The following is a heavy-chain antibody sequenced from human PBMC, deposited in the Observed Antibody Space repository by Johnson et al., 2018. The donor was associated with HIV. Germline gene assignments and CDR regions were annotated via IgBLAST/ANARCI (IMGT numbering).Heavy chain of an antibody. V-gene: IGHV3-48*04. CDR1: GFTFSSYA. CDR3: ARGRKITGTVDAFDI. CDR2: ISSSGNTI. Sequence: VQLVESGGGLVQPGGSLRLSCAASGFTFSSYAMSWVRQAPGTGLEWVSAISSSGNTIYSADSVKGRLPIFRDNAKTSLYLQMNSLRAEDTAVYYCARGRKITGTVDAFDIWGQGTMVTVSS. J-gene: IGHJ3*02. D-gene: IGHD1-7*01.